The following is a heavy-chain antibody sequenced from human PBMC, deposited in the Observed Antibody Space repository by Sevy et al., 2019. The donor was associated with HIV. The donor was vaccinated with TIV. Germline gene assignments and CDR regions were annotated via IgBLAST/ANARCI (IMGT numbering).Heavy chain of an antibody. D-gene: IGHD3-22*01. V-gene: IGHV1-24*01. CDR2: FDPEDDET. CDR3: ATTKDYYDNSGYPFDY. Sequence: ASVKVSCKVSGYTLTELSMHWVRQAPGKGREWMGTFDPEDDETIYAQKFQGRVTMPDDTSTDTAYMELSSLRSEDTAVYYCATTKDYYDNSGYPFDYWGQGTLVTVSS. CDR1: GYTLTELS. J-gene: IGHJ4*02.